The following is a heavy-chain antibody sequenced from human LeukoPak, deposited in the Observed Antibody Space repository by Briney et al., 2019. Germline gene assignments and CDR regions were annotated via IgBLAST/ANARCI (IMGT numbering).Heavy chain of an antibody. D-gene: IGHD5/OR15-5a*01. CDR2: ISAYSGYT. CDR1: GYTFTNYG. CDR3: ARDAVSTTTAGGIDY. J-gene: IGHJ4*02. Sequence: ASVKVSCKASGYTFTNYGISWVRQAPGQGLEWMGWISAYSGYTHYAQKIQGGVTVTTEASTSTAYMELRSLTSYDTAVYYCARDAVSTTTAGGIDYWGQGTLVTVSS. V-gene: IGHV1-18*01.